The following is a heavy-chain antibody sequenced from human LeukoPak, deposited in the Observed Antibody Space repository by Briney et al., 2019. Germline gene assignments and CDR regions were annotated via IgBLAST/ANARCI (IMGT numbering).Heavy chain of an antibody. D-gene: IGHD2-21*02. CDR1: GFTFGSYW. V-gene: IGHV3-7*02. J-gene: IGHJ6*02. Sequence: GGSLRLSCAASGFTFGSYWMSWVRQAPGKGLEWVANIKQDGSEKYYVDSVKGRFTISRDNAKNSLFLQMNSLRADDTAVYHCMMSLTAHYYYGLDVWGQGTTVTVSS. CDR3: MMSLTAHYYYGLDV. CDR2: IKQDGSEK.